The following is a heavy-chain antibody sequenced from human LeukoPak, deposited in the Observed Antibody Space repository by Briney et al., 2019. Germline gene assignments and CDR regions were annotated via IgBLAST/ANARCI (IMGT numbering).Heavy chain of an antibody. CDR3: TTFSPYYDILTGYYVDWFDP. CDR2: IKSKTDGGTT. V-gene: IGHV3-15*01. D-gene: IGHD3-9*01. Sequence: GGSLRLSCAASGFTFSNAWTSWVRQAPGKGLEWVGRIKSKTDGGTTDYAAPVKGRFTISRDDSKNTLYLQMNSLKTEDTAVYYCTTFSPYYDILTGYYVDWFDPWGQGTLVTVSS. CDR1: GFTFSNAW. J-gene: IGHJ5*02.